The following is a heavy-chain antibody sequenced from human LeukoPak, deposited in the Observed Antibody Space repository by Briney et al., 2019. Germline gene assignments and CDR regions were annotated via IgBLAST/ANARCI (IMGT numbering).Heavy chain of an antibody. J-gene: IGHJ6*03. CDR1: GYSFSSCS. CDR2: ISGYNGKT. D-gene: IGHD1/OR15-1a*01. V-gene: IGHV1-18*01. CDR3: ARDRVVNNHYYYMDV. Sequence: ASVKVSCKASGYSFSSCSISWVRPAPGQGLEWMGWISGYNGKTNYAHKFQGRVSLTTETYTKKAYMELSSLRSEDTAVYYCARDRVVNNHYYYMDVWGKGTTVTVSS.